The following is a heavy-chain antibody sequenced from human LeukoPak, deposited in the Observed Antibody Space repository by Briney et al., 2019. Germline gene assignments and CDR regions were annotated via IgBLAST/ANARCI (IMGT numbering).Heavy chain of an antibody. CDR3: ARATRVVTAILNWFDP. V-gene: IGHV1-18*01. D-gene: IGHD2-21*02. Sequence: ASVEVSCKASGYTFTSYGISWVRQAPGQGLEWMGWISAYNGNTNYAQKLQGRVTMTTDTSTSTAYMELRSLRSDDTAVYYCARATRVVTAILNWFDPWGQGTLVTVSP. CDR2: ISAYNGNT. CDR1: GYTFTSYG. J-gene: IGHJ5*02.